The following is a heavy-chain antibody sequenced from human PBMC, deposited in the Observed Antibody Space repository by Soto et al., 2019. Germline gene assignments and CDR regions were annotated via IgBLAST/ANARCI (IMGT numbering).Heavy chain of an antibody. D-gene: IGHD3-16*01. CDR1: GFTVSSYA. V-gene: IGHV3-23*01. Sequence: EVQLLESGGGLVQPGGSLRLSCAASGFTVSSYAMSWVRQAPGKGLEWVSVISGSGSTYSADSVKGRFTISRDSSKNTVSLQMNRPRAEDTAVYYCAKDLRFTFTPGYYMDVWGRGTTVTVSS. CDR3: AKDLRFTFTPGYYMDV. J-gene: IGHJ6*03. CDR2: ISGSGST.